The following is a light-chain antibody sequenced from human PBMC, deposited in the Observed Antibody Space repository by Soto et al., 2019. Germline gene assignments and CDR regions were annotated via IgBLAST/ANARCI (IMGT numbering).Light chain of an antibody. V-gene: IGKV3-15*01. CDR2: GAS. CDR1: QSVSSD. Sequence: ELVMTQSPATLSVSPGERATLSCRASQSVSSDLAWYQQKPGQSPRLLIHGASTRAAGIPARFSGSGSGTEFTLTISSLQSEDFAVYYCQQYNNWPPAFGQGTKVEIK. J-gene: IGKJ1*01. CDR3: QQYNNWPPA.